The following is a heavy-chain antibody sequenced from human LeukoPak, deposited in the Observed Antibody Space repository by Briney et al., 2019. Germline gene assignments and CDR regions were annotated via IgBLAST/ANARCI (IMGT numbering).Heavy chain of an antibody. CDR3: ARGGLTYYYDSSGYYYYYYGMDV. CDR2: TYYRSKWYN. J-gene: IGHJ6*02. CDR1: GDSVSSNSAA. Sequence: SQTLSLTCTISGDSVSSNSAAWNWIRQSPSRGLEWLGRTYYRSKWYNDYAVSVKSRITINPDTSKNQFSLQLNSVTPEDTAVHYCARGGLTYYYDSSGYYYYYYGMDVWGQGTTVTVSS. V-gene: IGHV6-1*01. D-gene: IGHD3-22*01.